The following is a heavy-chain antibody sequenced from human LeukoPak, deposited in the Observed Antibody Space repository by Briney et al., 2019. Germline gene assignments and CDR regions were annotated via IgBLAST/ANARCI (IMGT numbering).Heavy chain of an antibody. CDR2: IPGGGRTT. CDR1: GFTFGNFV. Sequence: GGSLRLSCATSGFTFGNFVMSWVRQAPGKGLEWVSAIPGGGRTTFYSDSVEGRLTISRDNSKNTLYLHMSSLRAEDTAMYYCARAQLSGYNDGYRDYYYYMDVWGKGTTVTVSS. V-gene: IGHV3-23*01. J-gene: IGHJ6*03. D-gene: IGHD5-18*01. CDR3: ARAQLSGYNDGYRDYYYYMDV.